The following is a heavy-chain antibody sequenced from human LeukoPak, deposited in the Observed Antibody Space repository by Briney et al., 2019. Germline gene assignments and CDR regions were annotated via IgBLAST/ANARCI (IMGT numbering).Heavy chain of an antibody. CDR2: IYYSGST. CDR1: GGTISRYY. Sequence: SETLSLTCTVYGGTISRYYWSWIRQPTGKGLEWIGYIYYSGSTNYNPSLKSRVTISVDTSKNQFSLKLSSVTAADTAVYYCARGPTRNYFDYWGQGTLVTVSS. V-gene: IGHV4-59*01. CDR3: ARGPTRNYFDY. J-gene: IGHJ4*02.